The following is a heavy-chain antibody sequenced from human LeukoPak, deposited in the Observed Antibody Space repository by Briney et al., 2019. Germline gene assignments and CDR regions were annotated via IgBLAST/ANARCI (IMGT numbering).Heavy chain of an antibody. CDR2: IETDGTDK. D-gene: IGHD1-26*01. CDR1: GFTFSAYH. V-gene: IGHV3-74*01. Sequence: GGSLRLSCTASGFTFSAYHMHWVRQAPGKGLEWISRIETDGTDKTYADSVRGRFIISRDNARNTLYLQMNSLRADDTSVYYCARDLAWKLFDYWGQGTLVTVSS. CDR3: ARDLAWKLFDY. J-gene: IGHJ4*02.